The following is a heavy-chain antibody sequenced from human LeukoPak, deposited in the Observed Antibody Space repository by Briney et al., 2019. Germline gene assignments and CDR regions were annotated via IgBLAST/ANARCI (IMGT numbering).Heavy chain of an antibody. V-gene: IGHV4-30-4*01. J-gene: IGHJ4*02. Sequence: SQTLSLTCTVSGGSIRSADYYWSWIRQPPGKGLEWIGYIYTSGSTDYSPSLRSRVTMSVDTSRNQFSLKLTSVTAADTAVYYCARESKSYDGSGYYHDYWGQGILVTVSS. CDR2: IYTSGST. CDR3: ARESKSYDGSGYYHDY. CDR1: GGSIRSADYY. D-gene: IGHD3-22*01.